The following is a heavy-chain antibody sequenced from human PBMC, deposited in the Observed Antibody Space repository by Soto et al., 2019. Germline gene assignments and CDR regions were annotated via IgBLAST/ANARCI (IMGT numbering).Heavy chain of an antibody. CDR1: GFTFSSYA. CDR2: ISYDGSNK. CDR3: ARDRQDYYYYYYGMDV. J-gene: IGHJ6*02. Sequence: PGGSLRLSCAASGFTFSSYAMHWVRQAPGKGLEWVAVISYDGSNKYYADSVKGRFTISRDNSKNTLYLQMNSLRAEDTAVYYCARDRQDYYYYYYGMDVWGQGTTVTVSS. V-gene: IGHV3-30-3*01.